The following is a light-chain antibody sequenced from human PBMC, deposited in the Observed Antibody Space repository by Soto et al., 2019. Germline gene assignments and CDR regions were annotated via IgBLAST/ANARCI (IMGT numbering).Light chain of an antibody. CDR3: MQALQTPYT. CDR1: QSLLQSNGYNY. Sequence: DIVMTQSPFSLPVTPGEPASISCRSSQSLLQSNGYNYLDWYLQKPGQSPQLLIYLGSNRASGVPDRFSGSGSGTDFTLKISRVEAEDVGVYYCMQALQTPYTFGQGTKLEIK. CDR2: LGS. J-gene: IGKJ2*01. V-gene: IGKV2-28*01.